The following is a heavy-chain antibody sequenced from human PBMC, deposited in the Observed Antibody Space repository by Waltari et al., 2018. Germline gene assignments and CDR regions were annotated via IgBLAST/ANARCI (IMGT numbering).Heavy chain of an antibody. J-gene: IGHJ4*02. CDR3: ARVAYSSSSGDIDY. CDR2: SYQSGST. D-gene: IGHD6-6*01. CDR1: GYSISSGYY. Sequence: QVQLQESGPGLVKPSETLSLTCTVSGYSISSGYYWGWIRQPPGKGLEWIGSSYQSGSTYYNPSRKSRVTISVDTSKNQFSLKLSSVTAADTAVYYCARVAYSSSSGDIDYWGQGTLVTVSS. V-gene: IGHV4-38-2*02.